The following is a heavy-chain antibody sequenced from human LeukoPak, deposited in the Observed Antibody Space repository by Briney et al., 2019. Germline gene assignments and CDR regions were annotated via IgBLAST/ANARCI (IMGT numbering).Heavy chain of an antibody. Sequence: PGGSLRLSCAASGFTFRSYAMSWVRQAPGNGLEWVSAIGGSDVKTYYADSVKGRFTTSRDNSKNTLYLQMSSLRAEDTALYYCAKEAHYPHMGTYLVTIDSWGQGTLVTVSS. CDR1: GFTFRSYA. V-gene: IGHV3-23*01. J-gene: IGHJ4*02. CDR3: AKEAHYPHMGTYLVTIDS. CDR2: IGGSDVKT. D-gene: IGHD3-9*01.